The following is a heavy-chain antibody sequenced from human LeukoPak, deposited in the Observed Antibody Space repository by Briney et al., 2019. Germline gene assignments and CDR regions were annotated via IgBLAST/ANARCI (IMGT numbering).Heavy chain of an antibody. Sequence: SETLSLTCTVSGGSISSGSFYWSWIRQPAGKGLEWIGRIYTSGSTNYNPSLKSRVTISVDTSKNQFSLKLSSVTAADTAVYYCARALSRAAVAAPDYWGQGTLVTVSS. CDR1: GGSISSGSFY. CDR2: IYTSGST. D-gene: IGHD6-19*01. V-gene: IGHV4-61*02. J-gene: IGHJ4*02. CDR3: ARALSRAAVAAPDY.